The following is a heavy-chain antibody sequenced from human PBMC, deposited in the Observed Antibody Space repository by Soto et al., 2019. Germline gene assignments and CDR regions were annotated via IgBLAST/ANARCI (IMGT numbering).Heavy chain of an antibody. CDR2: IYYSGST. D-gene: IGHD4-17*01. CDR3: ARSMTTVVTIDY. CDR1: GGSISSSSYY. V-gene: IGHV4-39*01. J-gene: IGHJ4*02. Sequence: ASETLSLTCTVSGGSISSSSYYWGWIRQPPGKGLEWIGSIYYSGSTYYNPSLKSRVTISVDTSKNQFSLKLSSVTAADTAVYYWARSMTTVVTIDYWGQGTLVTVSS.